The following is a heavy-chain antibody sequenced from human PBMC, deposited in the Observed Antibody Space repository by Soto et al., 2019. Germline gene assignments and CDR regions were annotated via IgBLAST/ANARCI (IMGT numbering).Heavy chain of an antibody. CDR1: GFIFSSYW. J-gene: IGHJ4*02. D-gene: IGHD3-16*01. V-gene: IGHV3-7*01. Sequence: GGCLRLSCAASGFIFSSYWMSWVRQAPGKGLEWVANIKQDGSEKYYVDSVKGRFTISRDNAKNTLYLQMNSLRAEDTAVYYCASEHYIWGSYDYWGQGTLVTVSS. CDR2: IKQDGSEK. CDR3: ASEHYIWGSYDY.